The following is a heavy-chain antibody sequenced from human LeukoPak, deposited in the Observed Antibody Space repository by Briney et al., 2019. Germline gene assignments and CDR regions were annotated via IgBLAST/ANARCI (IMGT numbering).Heavy chain of an antibody. CDR3: GRSSPPGARYYDSSGYFVS. J-gene: IGHJ5*01. CDR1: GGSISSYY. D-gene: IGHD3-22*01. Sequence: PSETLSLTYTVSGGSISSYYWSWIWQPPGKGLEWIGYIYYSGSTNHHPSLKSRDTISRDTSKNQFSLELRSVTAADTAVYYCGRSSPPGARYYDSSGYFVSWGQGNLGTVSS. CDR2: IYYSGST. V-gene: IGHV4-59*12.